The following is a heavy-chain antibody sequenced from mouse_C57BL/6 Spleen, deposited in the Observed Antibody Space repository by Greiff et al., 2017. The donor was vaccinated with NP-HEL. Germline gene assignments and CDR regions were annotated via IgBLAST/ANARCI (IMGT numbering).Heavy chain of an antibody. CDR3: ARDRDGYYEWYFDV. Sequence: EVKLMESGPGLVKPSQSLSLTCSVTGYSITSGYYWNWIRQFPGNKLEWMGYISYDGSNNYNPSLKNRISITRDTSKNQFFLKLNSVTTEDTATYYCARDRDGYYEWYFDVWGTGTTVTVSS. CDR1: GYSITSGYY. V-gene: IGHV3-6*01. D-gene: IGHD2-3*01. J-gene: IGHJ1*03. CDR2: ISYDGSN.